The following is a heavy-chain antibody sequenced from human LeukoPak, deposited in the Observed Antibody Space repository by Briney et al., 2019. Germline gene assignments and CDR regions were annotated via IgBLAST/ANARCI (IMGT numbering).Heavy chain of an antibody. J-gene: IGHJ4*02. CDR1: GFTVSSNY. CDR3: ARDHGVQAFDY. CDR2: IYSGGST. D-gene: IGHD4-17*01. Sequence: GGSLRLSCAASGFTVSSNYMSWVRRAPGKGLEWVSVIYSGGSTYYADSVKGRFTISRDNSKNTLYLQMNSLRAEDTAVYYCARDHGVQAFDYWGQGTLVTVSS. V-gene: IGHV3-66*01.